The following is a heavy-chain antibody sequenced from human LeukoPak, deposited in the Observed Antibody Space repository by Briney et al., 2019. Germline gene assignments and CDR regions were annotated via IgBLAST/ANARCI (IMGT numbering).Heavy chain of an antibody. D-gene: IGHD1-26*01. CDR2: IYSGGKT. V-gene: IGHV3-53*01. CDR3: ARDGSPGEYYFDY. Sequence: GGSLRLSCAASGFTVSGTCMSWVRQAPGKGLEWVSVIYSGGKTYYADSVKGRFTISRDNAKNSLYLQMNSLRAEDTAVYYCARDGSPGEYYFDYWGQGTLVTVSS. J-gene: IGHJ4*02. CDR1: GFTVSGTC.